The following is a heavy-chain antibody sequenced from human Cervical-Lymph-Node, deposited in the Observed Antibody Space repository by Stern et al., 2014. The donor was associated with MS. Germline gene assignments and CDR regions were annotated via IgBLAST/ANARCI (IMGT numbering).Heavy chain of an antibody. CDR3: ARDSGAAGFGGGPYYFDY. Sequence: QVQLMQSGADVKKPGSSVKVSCKASGGTFSSYAISWVRQAPGQGLEWMGGIIPIFGTANYAQKFQGRVTITADESTSTAYMELSSLRSEDTAVYYCARDSGAAGFGGGPYYFDYWGQGTLVTVSS. CDR2: IIPIFGTA. D-gene: IGHD6-13*01. CDR1: GGTFSSYA. V-gene: IGHV1-69*01. J-gene: IGHJ4*02.